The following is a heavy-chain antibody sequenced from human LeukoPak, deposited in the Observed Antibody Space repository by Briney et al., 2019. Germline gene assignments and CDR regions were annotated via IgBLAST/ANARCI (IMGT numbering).Heavy chain of an antibody. J-gene: IGHJ6*03. CDR1: GYTFTSYG. V-gene: IGHV1-18*01. D-gene: IGHD3-3*01. CDR2: ISAYNGNT. Sequence: ASVKVSCKASGYTFTSYGISWVRQAPGQGLEWMGWISAYNGNTNYAQKLQGRVTMTTDTSTSTAYMELGSLRSDDTAVYYCARDGPDFWSGYPNPYYYYYMDVWGKGTTVTVSS. CDR3: ARDGPDFWSGYPNPYYYYYMDV.